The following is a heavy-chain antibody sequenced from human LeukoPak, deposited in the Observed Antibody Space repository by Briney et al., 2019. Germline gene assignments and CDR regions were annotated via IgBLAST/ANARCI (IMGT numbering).Heavy chain of an antibody. J-gene: IGHJ3*02. D-gene: IGHD6-6*01. CDR2: ISGTVGNT. CDR3: AKRKSPSTEGRRIRAVDI. Sequence: LTGGSLRLSCAASGFTFSNYAMNWVRQAPGKGPEWVSEISGTVGNTYYADSVKGRFTISRDNSKNILYLQMNSLRAEDTAAYYCAKRKSPSTEGRRIRAVDIWGQGTMVTVSS. V-gene: IGHV3-23*01. CDR1: GFTFSNYA.